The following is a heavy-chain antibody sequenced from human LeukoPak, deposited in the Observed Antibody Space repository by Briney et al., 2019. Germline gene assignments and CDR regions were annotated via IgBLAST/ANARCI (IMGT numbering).Heavy chain of an antibody. D-gene: IGHD4/OR15-4a*01. CDR2: IYYSGST. Sequence: SQTLSLTCAVSGGSISSGGYSWSWIRQPPGKGLEWIGYIYYSGSTYYNPSLKSRVTISVDTSKNQFSLKLSSVTAADTAVYYCARDVDRVLDYWGQGTLVTVSS. CDR3: ARDVDRVLDY. CDR1: GGSISSGGYS. V-gene: IGHV4-31*11. J-gene: IGHJ4*02.